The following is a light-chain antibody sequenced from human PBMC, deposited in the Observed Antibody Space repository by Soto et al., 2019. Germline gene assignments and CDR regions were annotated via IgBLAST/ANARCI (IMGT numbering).Light chain of an antibody. J-gene: IGLJ1*01. CDR2: EVS. V-gene: IGLV2-14*01. Sequence: LTQPASVSGSPGQSITISCTGTSSDVGNYKYVSWYQQHPGKAPKLMIYEVSNRPSGVSNRFSGSKSGNTASLTISGLQAEGETDYYCFSYTSSGTYVFGTGTKVTVL. CDR1: SSDVGNYKY. CDR3: FSYTSSGTYV.